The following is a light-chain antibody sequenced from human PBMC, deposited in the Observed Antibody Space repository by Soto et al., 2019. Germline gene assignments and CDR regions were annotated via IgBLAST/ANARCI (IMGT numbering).Light chain of an antibody. Sequence: DTQMTQSPSSLSASVGDRVTITCRASQNVRSYLNWYQQKPGKAPNLLIDETSTLQSGVPSRFSGDGYGTDFTLSISSLHPEDFATYYCQQTFSTPRTFGQGTNVEI. V-gene: IGKV1-39*01. J-gene: IGKJ1*01. CDR2: ETS. CDR3: QQTFSTPRT. CDR1: QNVRSY.